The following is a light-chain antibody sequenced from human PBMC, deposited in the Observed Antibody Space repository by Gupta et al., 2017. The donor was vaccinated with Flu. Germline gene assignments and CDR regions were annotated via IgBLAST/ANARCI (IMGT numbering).Light chain of an antibody. CDR2: EVN. Sequence: GEAPKVIIYEVNKRPSGVSSRFSGSKSGDTAFLTISGLQSDDEADYYCTSYRSSSAPVVFGGGTKVTV. J-gene: IGLJ2*01. CDR3: TSYRSSSAPVV. V-gene: IGLV2-14*01.